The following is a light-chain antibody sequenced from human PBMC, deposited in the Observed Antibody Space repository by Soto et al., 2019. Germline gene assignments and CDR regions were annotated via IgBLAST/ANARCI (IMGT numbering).Light chain of an antibody. J-gene: IGKJ4*01. Sequence: NVLTQSPAILSSSPGARVTLSCGASQSVDHDYLAWYQQKTGQAPRLLIYGASYRATGIPARFSGSGSGTDFTLTISRLEPEDFAVYYCQHYGTSLATFGGGTKVEI. V-gene: IGKV3-20*01. CDR3: QHYGTSLAT. CDR2: GAS. CDR1: QSVDHDY.